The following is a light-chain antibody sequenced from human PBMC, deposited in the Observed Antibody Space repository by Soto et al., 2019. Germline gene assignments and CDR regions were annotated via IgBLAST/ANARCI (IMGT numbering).Light chain of an antibody. CDR1: QSISTY. V-gene: IGKV1-39*01. CDR2: AAS. J-gene: IGKJ2*01. CDR3: QQTYSTRGT. Sequence: DIQMTQSPSSLSASIGDRVTITCRASQSISTYLNWYQQKPGKAPTLLIYAASKLQSGFPSRFSGSGSGTDLTLTISSLQPEDFATYHCQQTYSTRGTLGQGTKLEIK.